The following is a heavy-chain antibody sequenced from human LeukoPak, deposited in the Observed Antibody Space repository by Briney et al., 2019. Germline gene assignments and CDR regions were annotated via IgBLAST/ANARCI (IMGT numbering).Heavy chain of an antibody. D-gene: IGHD2-15*01. CDR2: IYYSGST. CDR3: ATCSGGSCFTFDI. Sequence: PSETLSLTCTVSGGSISSYYWSWIRQPPGKGLEWIGYIYYSGSTNYNPSLKSRVTISVDTSRNQFSLKLSSVTAADTAVYYCATCSGGSCFTFDIWGQGTMVTVSS. J-gene: IGHJ3*02. V-gene: IGHV4-59*01. CDR1: GGSISSYY.